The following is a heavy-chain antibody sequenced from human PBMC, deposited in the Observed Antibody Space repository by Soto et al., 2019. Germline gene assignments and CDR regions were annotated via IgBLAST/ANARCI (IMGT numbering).Heavy chain of an antibody. CDR2: IMPIFGTI. J-gene: IGHJ6*02. D-gene: IGHD2-2*01. CDR1: GGTFSKYA. V-gene: IGHV1-69*01. CDR3: ARAYCSSTSCPYGMDV. Sequence: QVQLVQSGAEVKKPGSSVKVSCKASGGTFSKYAISWVRQAPGQGLEWMGGIMPIFGTIKYAQKFQGRVTITADESTSTAYMELSSLRSEDTAVYYCARAYCSSTSCPYGMDVWGQGTTVTVS.